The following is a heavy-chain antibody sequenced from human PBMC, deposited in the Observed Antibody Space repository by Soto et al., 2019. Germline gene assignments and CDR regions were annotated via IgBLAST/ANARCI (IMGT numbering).Heavy chain of an antibody. CDR2: MNPNSGNT. J-gene: IGHJ3*02. D-gene: IGHD3-16*01. Sequence: ASVKVSCKASGYTFTSYDINWVRQATGQGLEWMGWMNPNSGNTGYAQKFQGRVTMTRNTSISTAYMELSSLRSEDTAVYYCAQLVLDYDYIWGTNVAFDIWGQGTMVTVSS. CDR3: AQLVLDYDYIWGTNVAFDI. V-gene: IGHV1-8*01. CDR1: GYTFTSYD.